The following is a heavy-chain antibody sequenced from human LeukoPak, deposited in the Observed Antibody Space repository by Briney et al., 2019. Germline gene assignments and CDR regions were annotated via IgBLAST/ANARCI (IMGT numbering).Heavy chain of an antibody. D-gene: IGHD3-22*01. CDR2: INPNSGGT. CDR3: ARAQTYYYDSSGYDFDY. V-gene: IGHV1-2*02. Sequence: ASVKVSCKASGYTFTGYYMHWVRQAPRQGLEWMGWINPNSGGTNYAQKFQGRVTMTRDTSISTAYMELSRLRSDDTAVYYCARAQTYYYDSSGYDFDYWGQGTLVTVSS. CDR1: GYTFTGYY. J-gene: IGHJ4*02.